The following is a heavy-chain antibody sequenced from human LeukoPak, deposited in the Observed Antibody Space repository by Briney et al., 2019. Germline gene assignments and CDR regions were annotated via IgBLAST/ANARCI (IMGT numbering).Heavy chain of an antibody. V-gene: IGHV3-7*01. CDR3: ARALYGSTDAFDI. CDR1: GFTFSSYW. Sequence: PGGSLRLSCAASGFTFSSYWMSWVRQAPGKGLEWVANIKQDGSEKYYVDSVKGRFTISRDNAKNSLYLQMNSLRAEDTAVYYCARALYGSTDAFDIWGQGTMVTVSS. CDR2: IKQDGSEK. J-gene: IGHJ3*02. D-gene: IGHD3-10*01.